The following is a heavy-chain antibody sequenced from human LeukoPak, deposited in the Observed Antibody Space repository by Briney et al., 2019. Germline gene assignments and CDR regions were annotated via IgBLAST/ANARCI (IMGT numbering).Heavy chain of an antibody. V-gene: IGHV3-53*01. CDR2: IYGDGGT. CDR1: GFTVGSNF. D-gene: IGHD1-26*01. Sequence: GGSLRLSCAASGFTVGSNFMSWVRQAPGKGLEWVSVIYGDGGTNYADSVKGRFTISRENSKNTLYLQMNSPRAEDTAVYYCARGKWELPAYYFDYWGQGTLVTVSS. J-gene: IGHJ4*02. CDR3: ARGKWELPAYYFDY.